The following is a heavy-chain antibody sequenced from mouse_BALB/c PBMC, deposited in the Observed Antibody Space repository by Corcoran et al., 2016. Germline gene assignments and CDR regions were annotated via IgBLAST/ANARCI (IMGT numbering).Heavy chain of an antibody. V-gene: IGHV9-1*02. Sequence: QIQLVQSGPELKKPGETVKISCKASGYTFINYGMNWVKQSPGKGLKWMGWINTYTGEPTYADDFKGRFAFSFETSASTAYLQINNLKNEDMATYFCARAPLAYYAMDYWGQGTSVTVSS. J-gene: IGHJ4*01. CDR2: INTYTGEP. CDR3: ARAPLAYYAMDY. CDR1: GYTFINYG.